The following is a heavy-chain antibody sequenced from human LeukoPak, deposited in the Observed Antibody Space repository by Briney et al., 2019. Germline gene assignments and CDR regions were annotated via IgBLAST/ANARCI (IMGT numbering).Heavy chain of an antibody. Sequence: GGSLRLSCAVSGFTFSSYAMSWVRQAPGKGLEWVSAISGSGGSTYYADSVKGRFTISRDNSKNTLYLQMNSLRAEDTAVYYCAKSFGYSSSWRADYWGQGTLVTVSS. CDR3: AKSFGYSSSWRADY. CDR2: ISGSGGST. V-gene: IGHV3-23*01. CDR1: GFTFSSYA. D-gene: IGHD6-13*01. J-gene: IGHJ4*02.